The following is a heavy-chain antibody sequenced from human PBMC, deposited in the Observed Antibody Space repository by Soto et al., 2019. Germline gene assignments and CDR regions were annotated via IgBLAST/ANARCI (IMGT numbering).Heavy chain of an antibody. CDR3: AGRRDGSWSLDY. CDR1: GGSISSSNW. V-gene: IGHV4-4*02. D-gene: IGHD3-10*01. CDR2: IYHSGSA. Sequence: SETLSLTCAVSGGSISSSNWWSWVRQPPGKGLEWIGEIYHSGSANYNPSLKSRVTISVDKSKNQFSVKLSSVTAADTAVYYCAGRRDGSWSLDYWGQRTLVTVS. J-gene: IGHJ4*02.